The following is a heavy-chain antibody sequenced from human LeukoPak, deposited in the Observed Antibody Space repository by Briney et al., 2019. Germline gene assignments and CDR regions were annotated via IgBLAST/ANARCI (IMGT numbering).Heavy chain of an antibody. D-gene: IGHD3-22*01. Sequence: SETLSLTCTVSGGSISSSSYYWGWIREPPGKGLEWIGSIYYSGSTYYNPSLKSRVTISVDTSKNPFSLKLSSVPAADTAVYYCASREDSSGYYTYWGQGTLVTVSS. CDR1: GGSISSSSYY. CDR2: IYYSGST. J-gene: IGHJ4*02. CDR3: ASREDSSGYYTY. V-gene: IGHV4-39*01.